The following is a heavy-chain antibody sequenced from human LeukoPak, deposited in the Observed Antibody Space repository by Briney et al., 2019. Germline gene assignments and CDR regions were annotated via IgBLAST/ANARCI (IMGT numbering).Heavy chain of an antibody. CDR1: GFTFSSYS. Sequence: PGGSLRLSCAASGFTFSSYSMNWVRQAPGKGLEWVSYIRSSSSTIYYASSVKGRFTISRDNAKNSLYLQMNSLRAEDTAVYYCVRAGGSYYVDYWGQGTLVTVSS. D-gene: IGHD1-26*01. CDR2: IRSSSSTI. J-gene: IGHJ4*02. CDR3: VRAGGSYYVDY. V-gene: IGHV3-48*01.